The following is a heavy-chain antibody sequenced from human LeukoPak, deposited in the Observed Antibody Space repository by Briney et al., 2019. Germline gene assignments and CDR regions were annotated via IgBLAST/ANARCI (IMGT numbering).Heavy chain of an antibody. CDR3: ASSYYDILTGYYSGYYGMDV. CDR2: IYSGGST. D-gene: IGHD3-9*01. J-gene: IGHJ6*02. CDR1: GFTVSSNY. V-gene: IGHV3-66*02. Sequence: GSLRLSCAASGFTVSSNYMSWVRQAPGKGLEWVSVIYSGGSTYYADSVKGRFPISRDNSKNTLYLQMNSLRAEDTAVYYCASSYYDILTGYYSGYYGMDVWGQGTTVTVSS.